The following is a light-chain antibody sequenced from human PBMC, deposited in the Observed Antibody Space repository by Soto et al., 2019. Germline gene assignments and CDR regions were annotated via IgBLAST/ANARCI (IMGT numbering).Light chain of an antibody. CDR3: QQYGSSQIT. J-gene: IGKJ5*01. V-gene: IGKV3-20*01. Sequence: EIVLTQSPGTLSLSPGERATLSCRASQSVSSSYLAWYQQKPGQAPGLLIYGASSRATGTPDRFSGSGSGTDFTLTISRLEPEDFAVYYCQQYGSSQITFGQGTRLEIK. CDR2: GAS. CDR1: QSVSSSY.